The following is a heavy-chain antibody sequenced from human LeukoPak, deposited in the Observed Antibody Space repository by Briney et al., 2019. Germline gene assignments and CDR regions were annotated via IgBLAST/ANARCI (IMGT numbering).Heavy chain of an antibody. CDR1: GGSISSYY. CDR3: ARGGGELSLNY. Sequence: PSETLSLTCTVSGGSISSYYWSWIRQPPGKGLEWMGYIYYSGSTNYNPSLKSRVTISVDTSKNQFSLKLSSVTAADTAVYYCARGGGELSLNYWGQGTLVTVSS. CDR2: IYYSGST. V-gene: IGHV4-59*01. J-gene: IGHJ4*02. D-gene: IGHD3-16*02.